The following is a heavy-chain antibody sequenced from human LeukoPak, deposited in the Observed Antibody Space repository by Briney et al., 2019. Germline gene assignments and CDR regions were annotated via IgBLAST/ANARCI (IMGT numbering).Heavy chain of an antibody. CDR3: ARIPEYCSRTSCYNGSY. CDR2: ISSSSSYI. J-gene: IGHJ1*01. Sequence: GGSLRLSCAASGFTLSSYSMNWVRQAPGKGLEWVSSISSSSSYIYYADSVKGRFTISRDNAKNSLYLQMNSLRAEDTSVYYCARIPEYCSRTSCYNGSYWRKGNLVSVS. V-gene: IGHV3-21*01. D-gene: IGHD2-2*02. CDR1: GFTLSSYS.